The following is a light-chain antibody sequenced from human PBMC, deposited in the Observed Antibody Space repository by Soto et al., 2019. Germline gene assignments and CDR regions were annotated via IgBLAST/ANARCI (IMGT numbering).Light chain of an antibody. Sequence: EIVLTQSPVTLSLSPGERATLSCRASQSINNYLAWYQQKPGQPPRLLIYDASNRATAIPVRFSGSGSGTDFTLTISSLEAEDSAVYDCQYRGICPPGAYFGGGTKVESK. J-gene: IGKJ4*01. CDR2: DAS. CDR1: QSINNY. V-gene: IGKV3-11*01. CDR3: QYRGICPPGAY.